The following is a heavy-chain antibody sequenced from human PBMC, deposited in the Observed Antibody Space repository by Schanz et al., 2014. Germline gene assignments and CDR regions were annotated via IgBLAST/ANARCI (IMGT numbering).Heavy chain of an antibody. CDR2: IIPILGIA. CDR1: GYTFISYG. V-gene: IGHV1-69*04. J-gene: IGHJ4*02. D-gene: IGHD3-22*01. Sequence: QVQLVQSGAEVKKPGASVKVSCKASGYTFISYGINWVRQAPGQGLEWMGRIIPILGIANYAQKFQGRVTNTADKSTSTAYMDLSSLRPEDTAVYYCARSNYYDNSDYYNSFDYWGQGTLVTVSS. CDR3: ARSNYYDNSDYYNSFDY.